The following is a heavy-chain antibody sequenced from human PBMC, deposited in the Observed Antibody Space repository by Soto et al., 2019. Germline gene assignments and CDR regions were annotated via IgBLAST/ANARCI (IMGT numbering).Heavy chain of an antibody. J-gene: IGHJ3*02. V-gene: IGHV4-59*11. Sequence: SETLSLTCTVSGGSIISHLWSWIRQPPGKGLEWIGYVSHSGSTTHNPPLKSRVTISLDTSKNQVSLQLRSVTAADTAVYYCAREGPLSGDAFDIWGPGTKLTVSS. CDR2: VSHSGST. CDR3: AREGPLSGDAFDI. D-gene: IGHD3-16*01. CDR1: GGSIISHL.